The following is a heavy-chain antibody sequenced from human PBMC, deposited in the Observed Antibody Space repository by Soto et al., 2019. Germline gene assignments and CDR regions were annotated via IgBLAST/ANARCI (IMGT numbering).Heavy chain of an antibody. CDR1: GYTLTELS. Sequence: ASVKVSCKVSGYTLTELSMHWVRQAPGKGLEWMGGFDPEDGETIYAQKFQGRVTMTEDTSTDTAYMELSSLGSEDTAMYYCATFNVQLERRFDYWGQGTLVTVSS. J-gene: IGHJ4*02. D-gene: IGHD1-1*01. V-gene: IGHV1-24*01. CDR3: ATFNVQLERRFDY. CDR2: FDPEDGET.